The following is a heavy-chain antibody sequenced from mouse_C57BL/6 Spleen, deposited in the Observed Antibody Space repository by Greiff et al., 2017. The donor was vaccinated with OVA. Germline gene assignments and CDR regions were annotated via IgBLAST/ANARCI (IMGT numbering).Heavy chain of an antibody. CDR2: IYPGNSDT. J-gene: IGHJ2*01. CDR3: TSHYYDYGPN. V-gene: IGHV1-5*01. D-gene: IGHD2-4*01. Sequence: EVQLQQSGTVLARPGASVKMSCKTSGYTFTSYWLHWVKQRPGQGLEWIGAIYPGNSDTSYNQQFKGKAKLTAVTSASKTYMELSSLTNEDSAVYYCTSHYYDYGPNWGQGTTLTVSS. CDR1: GYTFTSYW.